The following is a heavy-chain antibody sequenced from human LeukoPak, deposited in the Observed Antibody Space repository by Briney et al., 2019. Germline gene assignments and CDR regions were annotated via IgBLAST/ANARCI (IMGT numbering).Heavy chain of an antibody. Sequence: PGESLKISFKGSGSSFTSYWIGWVRPLPGKGLGWMGIIYPGDSDTRYSPSFQGQVTISADKSISTAYLQWSSLKASDTAMYYCARHGSSGYYYEDYWGQGTLVTVSS. V-gene: IGHV5-51*01. CDR1: GSSFTSYW. D-gene: IGHD3-22*01. CDR3: ARHGSSGYYYEDY. CDR2: IYPGDSDT. J-gene: IGHJ4*02.